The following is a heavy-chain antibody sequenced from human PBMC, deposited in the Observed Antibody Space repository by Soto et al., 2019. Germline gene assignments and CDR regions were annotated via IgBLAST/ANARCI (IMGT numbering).Heavy chain of an antibody. Sequence: QVQLVQSGAAVKKPGSSVKVSCKASGGTFSSYAISWVRQAPGQGLEWMGGIIPIFGTANYAQKLPGRVTIAADESTSTAYMELSSLRSEDTAVYYCAGDDSGYHSDQFGYWGQGTLVIVCS. D-gene: IGHD5-12*01. CDR2: IIPIFGTA. CDR3: AGDDSGYHSDQFGY. V-gene: IGHV1-69*01. CDR1: GGTFSSYA. J-gene: IGHJ4*02.